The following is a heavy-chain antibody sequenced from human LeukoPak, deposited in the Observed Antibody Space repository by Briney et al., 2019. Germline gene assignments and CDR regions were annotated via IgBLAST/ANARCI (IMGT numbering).Heavy chain of an antibody. D-gene: IGHD1-26*01. CDR2: IYYSGST. J-gene: IGHJ5*02. CDR3: ARDLGGSYFNWFDP. CDR1: GGSISSYY. V-gene: IGHV4-59*01. Sequence: KPSETLSLTCTVSGGSISSYYWSWIRQPPGKGLEWIGYIYYSGSTNYNPSLKSRVTISVDTSKNQFSLKLGSVTAADTAVYYCARDLGGSYFNWFDPWGQGTLVTVSS.